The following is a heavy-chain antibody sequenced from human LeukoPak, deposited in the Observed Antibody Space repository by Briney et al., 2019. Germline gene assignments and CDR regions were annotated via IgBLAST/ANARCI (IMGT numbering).Heavy chain of an antibody. CDR3: ARPDCSSTSCFFLID. CDR1: GGSISSGGYY. Sequence: KTSETLSLTCTVSGGSISSGGYYWSWIRQPPGKGLEWIGSIYYSGSTYYNPSLKSRVTISVDTSKNQFSLKLSSVTAADTAVYYCARPDCSSTSCFFLIDWGQGTLVTVSS. J-gene: IGHJ4*02. V-gene: IGHV4-39*01. CDR2: IYYSGST. D-gene: IGHD2-2*01.